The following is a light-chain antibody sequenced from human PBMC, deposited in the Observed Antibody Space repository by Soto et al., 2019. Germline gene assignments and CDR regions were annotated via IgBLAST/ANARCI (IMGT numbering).Light chain of an antibody. CDR2: GAS. J-gene: IGKJ5*01. CDR1: QSVSSN. CDR3: QQYNNWPPIT. Sequence: EIVITQSPATLSLSPWERSTLSCRASQSVSSNLAWYQQKPGQAPRLLIYGASTRATGIPARFSGSGSGTEFTLTISSLQSEDFAVYYCQQYNNWPPITFGQGTRLEIK. V-gene: IGKV3-15*01.